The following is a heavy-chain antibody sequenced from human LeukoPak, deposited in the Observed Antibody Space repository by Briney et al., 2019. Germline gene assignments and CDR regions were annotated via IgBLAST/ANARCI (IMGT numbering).Heavy chain of an antibody. V-gene: IGHV4-4*09. J-gene: IGHJ4*02. D-gene: IGHD2/OR15-2a*01. CDR2: IYNSGST. Sequence: SETLSLTCTVSGGSISSYYWSSIRRPPGKGLEWIGYIYNSGSTNYNPSLKSRVTISVDTSKKQFSLKLSSVTAADTAVYYCEAQKNSRYYFDYWGQGTLVTVSS. CDR1: GGSISSYY. CDR3: EAQKNSRYYFDY.